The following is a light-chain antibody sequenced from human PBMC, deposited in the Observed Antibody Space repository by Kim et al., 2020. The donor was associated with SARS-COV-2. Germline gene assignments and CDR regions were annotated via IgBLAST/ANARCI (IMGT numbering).Light chain of an antibody. CDR1: SSDVGRYSW. J-gene: IGLJ1*01. CDR3: SSYTSTDTYV. V-gene: IGLV2-14*03. Sequence: GQSITITGTGTSSDVGRYSWVSWYQQHPGKHPKLMIYDVSSRPSGISNRFSGSVSGNTASLIISGLQAEDEADYYCSSYTSTDTYVFGPGTKVTVL. CDR2: DVS.